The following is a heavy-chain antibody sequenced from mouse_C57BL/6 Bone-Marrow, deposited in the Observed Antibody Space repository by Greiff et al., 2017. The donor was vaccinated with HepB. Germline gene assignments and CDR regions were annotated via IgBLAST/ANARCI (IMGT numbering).Heavy chain of an antibody. J-gene: IGHJ2*01. Sequence: EVKVVESGPELVKPGASVKIPCKASGYTFTDYNMDWVKQSHGKSLEWIGDINPNNGGTIYNQKFKGKATLTVDKSSSTAYMELRSLTSEDTAVYYCARDHYGSSSYYFDYWGQGTTLTVSS. CDR2: INPNNGGT. V-gene: IGHV1-18*01. D-gene: IGHD1-1*01. CDR1: GYTFTDYN. CDR3: ARDHYGSSSYYFDY.